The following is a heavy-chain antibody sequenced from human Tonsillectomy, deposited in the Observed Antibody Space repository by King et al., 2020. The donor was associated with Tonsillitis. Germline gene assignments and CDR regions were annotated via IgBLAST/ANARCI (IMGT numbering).Heavy chain of an antibody. V-gene: IGHV3-48*03. CDR2: ISSSGSTL. D-gene: IGHD6-13*01. J-gene: IGHJ4*02. CDR1: GFTFSSYE. Sequence: VQLVESGGGLVQPGGSLRLSCAASGFTFSSYEMNWVRQAPGKGLEGVSYISSSGSTLYYGDSWKGRFTISRDNAKNSLYLQMNSLRAEDTAVYYCARGSRTVAAAGLGVGYWGQGTLVTVSS. CDR3: ARGSRTVAAAGLGVGY.